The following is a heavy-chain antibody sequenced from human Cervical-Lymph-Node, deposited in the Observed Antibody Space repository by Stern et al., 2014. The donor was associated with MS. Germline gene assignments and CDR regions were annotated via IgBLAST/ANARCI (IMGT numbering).Heavy chain of an antibody. CDR3: ARWGTTIFDY. Sequence: VQLEESGGGVVQPGRSLRLSCAASGFTFSSYAMHWVRQAPGKGLEWVAVISYDGSNKYYADSVKGRFTISRDNSKNTLYLQMNSLRAEDTAVYYCARWGTTIFDYWGQGTLVTVSS. V-gene: IGHV3-30*01. D-gene: IGHD5-12*01. CDR1: GFTFSSYA. J-gene: IGHJ4*02. CDR2: ISYDGSNK.